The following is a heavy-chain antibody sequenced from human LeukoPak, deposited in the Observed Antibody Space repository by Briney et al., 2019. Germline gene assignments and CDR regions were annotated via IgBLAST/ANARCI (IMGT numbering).Heavy chain of an antibody. D-gene: IGHD4-23*01. Sequence: PGGSLRLSCAASGFTFSSYAIHWVRQAPGKGLEWVAVISFDGSHKYYADSVKGRFTISRDNSKNTLYLQMNSLRGEDTAVYYCVRDDHDYGGNSVDYWGQGTLVTVSS. V-gene: IGHV3-30*04. CDR2: ISFDGSHK. J-gene: IGHJ4*02. CDR1: GFTFSSYA. CDR3: VRDDHDYGGNSVDY.